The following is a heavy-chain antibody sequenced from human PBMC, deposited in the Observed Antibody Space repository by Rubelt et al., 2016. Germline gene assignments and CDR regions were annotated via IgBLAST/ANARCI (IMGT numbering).Heavy chain of an antibody. D-gene: IGHD3-9*01. Sequence: QVQLVQSGAEVKKPGASVKVSCKASGYTFTSYAMHWVRQAPGQRLEWMGWLNAGDGNTKYSQTFQGRGTITRDTSASTAYMEPSSLRSEDTAVYYCASSGFDYDILTGYYNYYGMDVWGQGTTVTVSS. CDR3: ASSGFDYDILTGYYNYYGMDV. V-gene: IGHV1-3*01. CDR1: GYTFTSYA. CDR2: LNAGDGNT. J-gene: IGHJ6*02.